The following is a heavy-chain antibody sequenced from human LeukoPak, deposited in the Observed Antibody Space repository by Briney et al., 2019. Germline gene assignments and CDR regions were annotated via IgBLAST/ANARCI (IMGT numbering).Heavy chain of an antibody. J-gene: IGHJ6*02. D-gene: IGHD3-16*01. V-gene: IGHV3-23*01. CDR1: GFTFSSYA. CDR2: IPGSGGAT. CDR3: ARDGGSGYYYGMDV. Sequence: GGSLRLSCEASGFTFSSYAIRWVRQAPGTGLEWVSSIPGSGGATYYADSVRGRFSISRDNSKNTLYLQMNSLRAEDTAVYYCARDGGSGYYYGMDVWGQGTTVTVSS.